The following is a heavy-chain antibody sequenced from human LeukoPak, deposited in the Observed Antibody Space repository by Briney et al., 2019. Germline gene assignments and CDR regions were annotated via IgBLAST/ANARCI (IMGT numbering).Heavy chain of an antibody. CDR3: ATDYYVSGSYYRLFY. V-gene: IGHV3-74*01. CDR2: VNSDGGTT. CDR1: GFTFGTYW. Sequence: RSGGSLRLSCVASGFTFGTYWMHWVRQAPGKGLVWVSGVNSDGGTTTYADSVKGRFTISRDNAKNTLYLQMNNLRAEDTAIYYCATDYYVSGSYYRLFYWGQGTLVTVSS. D-gene: IGHD3-10*01. J-gene: IGHJ4*02.